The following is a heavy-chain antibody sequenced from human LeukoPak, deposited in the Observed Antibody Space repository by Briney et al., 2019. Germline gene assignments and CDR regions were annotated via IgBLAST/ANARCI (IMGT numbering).Heavy chain of an antibody. V-gene: IGHV1-69*05. CDR1: GYTFTSYY. D-gene: IGHD3/OR15-3a*01. CDR2: IIPIFGTA. J-gene: IGHJ4*02. CDR3: ARGGFGLAKPTLLTAGSTTPFDY. Sequence: WASVKVSCKASGYTFTSYYMHWVRQAPGQGLEWMGGIIPIFGTANYAQKFQGRVTITTDESTSTAYMELSSLRSEDTAVYYCARGGFGLAKPTLLTAGSTTPFDYWGQGTLVTVSS.